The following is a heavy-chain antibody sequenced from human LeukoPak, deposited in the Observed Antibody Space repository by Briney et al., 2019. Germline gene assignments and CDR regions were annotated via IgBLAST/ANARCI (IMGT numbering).Heavy chain of an antibody. CDR3: ARLLGVIRGFRYMDV. J-gene: IGHJ6*03. D-gene: IGHD3-10*01. CDR2: IYTSGST. CDR1: GASISSGSYY. V-gene: IGHV4-61*02. Sequence: SETLSLTCTVSGASISSGSYYWSWIRQPAGKGLEWIGRIYTSGSTNYSPSLKTRVTISVDTPKNQFSLKLSSVTAADTAVYYCARLLGVIRGFRYMDVWGKGTTVTISS.